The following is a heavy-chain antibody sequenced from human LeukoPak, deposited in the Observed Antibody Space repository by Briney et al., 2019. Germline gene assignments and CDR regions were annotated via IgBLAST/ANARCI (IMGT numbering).Heavy chain of an antibody. D-gene: IGHD2-2*01. Sequence: ASVQVSCKASGYTFGRYDINWVRQATGQGLAWMGCMNHDSGNTGYAQKFQGRVTMTSNTPITIASMELTSLTYGDTAVCFCRSGSFRGFRRDTSCYSVNYWGQGTLVTVSS. CDR3: RSGSFRGFRRDTSCYSVNY. J-gene: IGHJ4*02. CDR2: MNHDSGNT. CDR1: GYTFGRYD. V-gene: IGHV1-8*01.